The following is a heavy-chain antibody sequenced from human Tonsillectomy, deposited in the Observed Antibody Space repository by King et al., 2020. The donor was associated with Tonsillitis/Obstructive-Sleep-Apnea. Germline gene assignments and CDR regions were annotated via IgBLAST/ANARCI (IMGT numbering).Heavy chain of an antibody. CDR1: GFTFSSYA. CDR3: ASGPDRSPHSCSSTFCYSPFDY. CDR2: ISGSGGDT. V-gene: IGHV3-23*04. J-gene: IGHJ4*02. D-gene: IGHD2-2*02. Sequence: VQLVESGGGLLQPGGSLRLSCAASGFTFSSYAMNWVRQAPGKGLEWVSTISGSGGDTYYADSVKGRFTISRDNSKNTLYLQMNSLRAEDTAVYYCASGPDRSPHSCSSTFCYSPFDYWGQGTLVTVSS.